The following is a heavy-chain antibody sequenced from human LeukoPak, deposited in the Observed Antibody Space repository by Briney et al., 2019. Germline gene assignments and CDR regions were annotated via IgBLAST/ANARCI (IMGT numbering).Heavy chain of an antibody. CDR3: ARERRPPNGGSFDI. V-gene: IGHV4-31*03. Sequence: SETLSLTCTVSGGSISSGGYYWSWIRQHPGKRLAWIGYIYYSGSTYYNPSLKSRVTISVDTSKNQFSLKLSSVTAADTAVYYCARERRPPNGGSFDIWGQGTMVTVSS. CDR1: GGSISSGGYY. CDR2: IYYSGST. J-gene: IGHJ3*02. D-gene: IGHD4-23*01.